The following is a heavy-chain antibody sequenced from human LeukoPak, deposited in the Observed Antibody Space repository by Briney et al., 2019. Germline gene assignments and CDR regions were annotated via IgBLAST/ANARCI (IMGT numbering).Heavy chain of an antibody. J-gene: IGHJ4*02. D-gene: IGHD2-15*01. CDR2: IYYSGST. V-gene: IGHV4-30-4*01. Sequence: SETLSLTCTVSGGSISSGDYYWSWIRQPPGKGLERIGYIYYSGSTYYNPSLKSRVTISVDTSKNQFSLKLSSVTAADTAVYYCARTLGYCSGGSCYGGLFDYWGQGTLVTVSS. CDR3: ARTLGYCSGGSCYGGLFDY. CDR1: GGSISSGDYY.